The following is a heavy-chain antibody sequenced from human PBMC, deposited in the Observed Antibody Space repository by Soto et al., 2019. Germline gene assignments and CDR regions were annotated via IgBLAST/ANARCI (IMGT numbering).Heavy chain of an antibody. Sequence: PSETLSLTCAVSGGSISSGGYSWSWIRQPPGKGLEYIGYIYHSVSTYYNPSLKSRVTISVDRSKNQFSLTLNSVTAADTAVYHCARGGGSPYHNHEFDFWGQGTLVTVSS. CDR3: ARGGGSPYHNHEFDF. D-gene: IGHD6-13*01. CDR1: GGSISSGGYS. V-gene: IGHV4-30-2*01. J-gene: IGHJ4*02. CDR2: IYHSVST.